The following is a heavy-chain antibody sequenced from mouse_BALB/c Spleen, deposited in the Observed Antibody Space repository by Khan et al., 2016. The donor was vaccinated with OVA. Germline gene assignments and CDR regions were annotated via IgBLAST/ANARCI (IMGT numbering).Heavy chain of an antibody. Sequence: VQLQQPGPELVKPGASVKISCKASGYSFTGYFMNWVMQSPGKSLEWIGRINPHIGETLYNQKFKGKATLTVDESSRTVHMELRSLASEDSAVYYCARKNGSDFDYWGQGTTLTVSS. V-gene: IGHV1-20*02. CDR1: GYSFTGYF. CDR2: INPHIGET. CDR3: ARKNGSDFDY. D-gene: IGHD1-1*01. J-gene: IGHJ2*01.